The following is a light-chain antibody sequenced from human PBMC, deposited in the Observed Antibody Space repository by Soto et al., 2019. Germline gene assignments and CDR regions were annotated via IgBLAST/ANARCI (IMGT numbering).Light chain of an antibody. CDR3: AAWDDTLSGPHYV. J-gene: IGLJ1*01. CDR2: KNN. Sequence: QSVLTQPPSASGTPGQRVTISCSGSSSNIGSNHVFWYQQLPGTAPKLLIYKNNQRPSGVPDRFSGSKSGTSASLAISGLRSEDEADYYCAAWDDTLSGPHYVFGTGTKV. V-gene: IGLV1-47*01. CDR1: SSNIGSNH.